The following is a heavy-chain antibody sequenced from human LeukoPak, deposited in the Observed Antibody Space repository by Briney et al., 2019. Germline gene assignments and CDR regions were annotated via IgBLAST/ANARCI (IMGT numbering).Heavy chain of an antibody. CDR3: ARTRYYYNSRSYGAPYYFDY. J-gene: IGHJ4*02. D-gene: IGHD3-10*01. CDR2: IYYSGSA. Sequence: PSETLSLTCAVSGGSISSNSYYWGWIRQTPGKGLEWIGSIYYSGSAYYNASLKSRVTISVDTSKNQSSLKLSSVTAADTAVYYCARTRYYYNSRSYGAPYYFDYWGQGTLVTVSS. V-gene: IGHV4-39*01. CDR1: GGSISSNSYY.